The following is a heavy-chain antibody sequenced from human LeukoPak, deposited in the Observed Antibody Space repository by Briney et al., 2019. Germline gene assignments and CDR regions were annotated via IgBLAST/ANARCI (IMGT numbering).Heavy chain of an antibody. CDR3: ARTFYDFWKCLDV. CDR1: GFTFSSSS. J-gene: IGHJ6*01. D-gene: IGHD3-3*01. CDR2: ISSSSSYI. Sequence: GGSLRLSCAASGFTFSSSSMNRVRQAPGKGLEWVSSISSSSSYIYYADSVKGRFTISRDNAKNSLYLQMNSQRAEDNAVYYCARTFYDFWKCLDVWGQGTTVTVS. V-gene: IGHV3-21*01.